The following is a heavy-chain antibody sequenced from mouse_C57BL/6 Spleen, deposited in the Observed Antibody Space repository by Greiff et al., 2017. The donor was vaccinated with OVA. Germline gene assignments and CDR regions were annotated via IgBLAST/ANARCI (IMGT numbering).Heavy chain of an antibody. J-gene: IGHJ2*01. D-gene: IGHD1-1*01. Sequence: QVQLQQSGPELVKPGASVKLSCKASGYTFTDYYINWVKQRPGQGLEWIARIYPGSGNTYYNEKFKGKATLTAEKSSSTAYMQLSSLTSEDSAVYFCATGSSLYFDYWGQGTTLTVSS. CDR2: IYPGSGNT. V-gene: IGHV1-76*01. CDR3: ATGSSLYFDY. CDR1: GYTFTDYY.